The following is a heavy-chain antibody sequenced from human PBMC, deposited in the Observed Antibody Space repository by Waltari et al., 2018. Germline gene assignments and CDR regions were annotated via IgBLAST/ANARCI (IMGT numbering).Heavy chain of an antibody. V-gene: IGHV5-51*01. CDR1: GYTFSNYS. CDR3: ARRGSLPLFGVADHFDS. CDR2: IYPDDSET. J-gene: IGHJ4*02. D-gene: IGHD3-3*01. Sequence: VQLVQSGAEVKKPGESLRISCQASGYTFSNYSIAWVRQMPGKGLEWMGIIYPDDSETTYSASFQGQVTISVDKSSNTAFLQWSRLRASDTSMYYCARRGSLPLFGVADHFDSWGQGTLVTVSS.